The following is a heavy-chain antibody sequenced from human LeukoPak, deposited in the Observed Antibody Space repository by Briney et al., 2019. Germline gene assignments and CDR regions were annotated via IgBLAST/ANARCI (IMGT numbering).Heavy chain of an antibody. CDR3: AIPPGYCGNDCSFDH. V-gene: IGHV5-51*01. CDR2: IYPGDYET. CDR1: AYSFSNYW. D-gene: IGHD2-21*02. J-gene: IGHJ4*02. Sequence: GESLKISCEGSAYSFSNYWIRWVRQMPGKGLEWMGIIYPGDYETRYSPSFQGLVTISVDKSISTAYLQWSSLKASDTAMYYCAIPPGYCGNDCSFDHWGQGTLVTVSS.